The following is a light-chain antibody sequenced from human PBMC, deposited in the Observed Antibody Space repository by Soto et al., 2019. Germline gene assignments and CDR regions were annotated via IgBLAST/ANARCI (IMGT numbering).Light chain of an antibody. J-gene: IGKJ1*01. V-gene: IGKV3-20*01. CDR2: DAS. Sequence: EIVLTQSPGTLSLSPGERATLSCRASQSVSNSYLAWYQQKPGQAPRLLIYDASSRATGIPDRFSGSGSGTDFTLTISRLEPEDFAVYYCQQYGSSPAFGQGTKVEIK. CDR1: QSVSNSY. CDR3: QQYGSSPA.